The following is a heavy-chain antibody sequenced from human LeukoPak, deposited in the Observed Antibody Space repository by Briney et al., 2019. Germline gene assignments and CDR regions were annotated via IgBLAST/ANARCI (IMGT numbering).Heavy chain of an antibody. CDR3: ARLVRGVIHY. J-gene: IGHJ4*02. Sequence: SETLSLTCTVSGYSISSGYYWGWIRQPPGKGLEWIGSIYHSGSTNYNPSLKSRVTISVDTSKNQFSLKLSSVTAADTAVYYCARLVRGVIHYWGQGTLVTVSS. V-gene: IGHV4-38-2*02. D-gene: IGHD3-10*01. CDR1: GYSISSGYY. CDR2: IYHSGST.